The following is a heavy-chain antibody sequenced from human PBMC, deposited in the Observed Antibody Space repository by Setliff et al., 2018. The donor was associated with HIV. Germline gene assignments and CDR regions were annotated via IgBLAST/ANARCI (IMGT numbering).Heavy chain of an antibody. J-gene: IGHJ4*02. V-gene: IGHV3-7*03. Sequence: LRLSCVASGFTFSSYWMTWVRQAPGKGLEWVANIDQDGGEKYYVDSVKGRFSISRDNGKYLVYLQMNSLRAEDTAVYYCARVPARDYYDSSGYYDYWGQGTLVTVSS. CDR3: ARVPARDYYDSSGYYDY. CDR1: GFTFSSYW. D-gene: IGHD3-22*01. CDR2: IDQDGGEK.